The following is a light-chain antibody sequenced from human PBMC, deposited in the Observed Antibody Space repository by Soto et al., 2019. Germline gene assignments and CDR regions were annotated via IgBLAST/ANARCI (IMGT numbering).Light chain of an antibody. CDR2: GAS. Sequence: IVLTQSPGTLSLSPGERATLSCRASQSVTSDYLAWYQQKPGQPARLLIYGASNRATAIADWFSGSGSATDFTLPISRVDPEDFAVYYCQQYGSTPYTVGQGTRLDI. V-gene: IGKV3-20*01. J-gene: IGKJ2*01. CDR1: QSVTSDY. CDR3: QQYGSTPYT.